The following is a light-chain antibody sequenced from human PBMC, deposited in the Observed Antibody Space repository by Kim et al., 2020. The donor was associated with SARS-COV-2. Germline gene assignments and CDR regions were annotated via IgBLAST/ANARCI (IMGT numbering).Light chain of an antibody. Sequence: EIVLTQSPVTLSLSPGERATLSCRASQSVSSYLAWYQQKPGQAPRLLLYDASNRATGIPARFSGSGSGTDFTLTISSLEPEDFAVYYCQQRGNSPPVTFGGGTKVDIK. CDR3: QQRGNSPPVT. J-gene: IGKJ4*01. CDR1: QSVSSY. CDR2: DAS. V-gene: IGKV3-11*01.